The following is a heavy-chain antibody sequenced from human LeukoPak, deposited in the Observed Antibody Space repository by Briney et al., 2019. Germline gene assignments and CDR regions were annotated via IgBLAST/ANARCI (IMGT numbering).Heavy chain of an antibody. CDR2: ISGDGGST. CDR3: AISDHYFDY. Sequence: PGGSLRLSCAAPGFTFDDYAMHWVRQPPGKGLEWVSLISGDGGSTYYADSVKGRFAISRDNSKNFLYLQMNSLRTEDTALYYCAISDHYFDYWGQGTLVTVSS. J-gene: IGHJ4*02. CDR1: GFTFDDYA. V-gene: IGHV3-43*02.